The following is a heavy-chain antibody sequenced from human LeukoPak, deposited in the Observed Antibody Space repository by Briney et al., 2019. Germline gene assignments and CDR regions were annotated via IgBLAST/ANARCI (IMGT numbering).Heavy chain of an antibody. CDR1: GGSISSYY. Sequence: SSQTLSLTCTVSGGSISSYYWSWIRQSPGKGLEYIAYIYSSGTTDYNPSLKSRVTISLDTSKKQFSLTLTSVTAADTAVYYCARALRDYDILTGYYPQTLFDYWGQGTLVTVSS. CDR3: ARALRDYDILTGYYPQTLFDY. V-gene: IGHV4-59*12. D-gene: IGHD3-9*01. J-gene: IGHJ4*02. CDR2: IYSSGTT.